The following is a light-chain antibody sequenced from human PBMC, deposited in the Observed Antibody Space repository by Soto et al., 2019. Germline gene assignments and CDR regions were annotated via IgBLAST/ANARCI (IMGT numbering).Light chain of an antibody. CDR1: QSRSSF. V-gene: IGKV3-11*01. J-gene: IGKJ1*01. CDR3: QLRSNWTRT. CDR2: GAS. Sequence: LVLRPSPATLSLSPGEGATLSCRPSQSRSSFLAGYHQKPGQATRLLIYGASNRATGIPARLTGSGSGTDFTLTISSLEPEDFAVDDGQLRSNWTRTCGQWTKVDIX.